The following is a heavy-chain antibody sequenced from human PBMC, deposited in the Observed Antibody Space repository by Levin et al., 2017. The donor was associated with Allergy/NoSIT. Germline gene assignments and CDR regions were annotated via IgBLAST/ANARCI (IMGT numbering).Heavy chain of an antibody. J-gene: IGHJ4*02. V-gene: IGHV4-38-2*01. D-gene: IGHD3-16*01. CDR3: ARTRGELCPDY. CDR2: MYHGGRT. CDR1: GYSTRSTYS. Sequence: SETLSLTCAVSGYSTRSTYSWGWIRQPPGKGLEWIGSMYHGGRTYYNPSLKSRVTISVDTSKNQFSLKLTSVTAADTAVYYCARTRGELCPDYWGQGTLVTVSS.